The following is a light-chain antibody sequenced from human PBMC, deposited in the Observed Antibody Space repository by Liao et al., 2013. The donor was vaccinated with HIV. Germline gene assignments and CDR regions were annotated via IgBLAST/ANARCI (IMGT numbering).Light chain of an antibody. Sequence: SYELTQPPSVSVSPRQTAKITCSGDALAKQYAYWYQQKPGQAPVLVIDYDSDRPSGIPERFSGSNSGNTATLTISRTQAMDEADFYCQAWDSTTAVFGSGTTVTVL. CDR1: ALAKQY. CDR2: YDS. J-gene: IGLJ1*01. V-gene: IGLV3-1*01. CDR3: QAWDSTTAV.